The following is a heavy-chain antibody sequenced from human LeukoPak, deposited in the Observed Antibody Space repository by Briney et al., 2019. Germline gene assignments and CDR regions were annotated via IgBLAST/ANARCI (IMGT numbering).Heavy chain of an antibody. D-gene: IGHD3-10*01. CDR2: ILLDGSNT. CDR3: ARESKGSYFDC. CDR1: GFILSNHA. Sequence: CRRPSWAASGFILSNHAMDWARQAPGKGRGWGAAILLDGSNTNYADSVKGRFTISRHNSKNALYLQMNSLRAEDTAVYCRARESKGSYFDCWGEGTLVADSP. V-gene: IGHV3-30*04. J-gene: IGHJ4*02.